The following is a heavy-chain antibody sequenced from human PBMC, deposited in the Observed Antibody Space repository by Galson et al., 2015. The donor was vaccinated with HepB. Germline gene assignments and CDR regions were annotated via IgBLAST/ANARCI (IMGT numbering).Heavy chain of an antibody. D-gene: IGHD2-2*01. CDR1: GYTLTELS. Sequence: SVKVSCKVSGYTLTELSMHWVRQAPGKGLEWMGGIDPEDGETIYAQKFQGRVTMTEDTSTDTAYMELSSLRSEDTAVYYCATDIPKTDCSSTRCHYYYMDVWGKGTTVTVSS. CDR2: IDPEDGET. V-gene: IGHV1-24*01. CDR3: ATDIPKTDCSSTRCHYYYMDV. J-gene: IGHJ6*03.